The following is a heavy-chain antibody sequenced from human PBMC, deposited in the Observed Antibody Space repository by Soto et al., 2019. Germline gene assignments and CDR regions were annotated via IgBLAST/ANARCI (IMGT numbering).Heavy chain of an antibody. V-gene: IGHV1-2*04. J-gene: IGHJ4*02. CDR2: VDPNGGGS. D-gene: IGHD4-17*01. CDR1: GYSFTDYK. Sequence: DSVKVYCKTSGYSFTDYKLHCVRRSPGQGLEWMGWVDPNGGGSNSAQKFQGSVTMTWDTSITTAYLDLTRLTTNDTATYFCATWVDYGDFEGFDFWGQGTLVTVSS. CDR3: ATWVDYGDFEGFDF.